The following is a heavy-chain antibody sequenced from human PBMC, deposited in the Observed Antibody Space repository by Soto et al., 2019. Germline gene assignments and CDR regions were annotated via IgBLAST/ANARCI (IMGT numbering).Heavy chain of an antibody. CDR1: GFTFSSYA. D-gene: IGHD3-3*01. Sequence: GXSLRLSCAASGFTFSSYAISWVVQAPGKGLEWVSAISGSGGSTYYADSVKGRFTISRDNSKNTLYLQMNRMRAEDTAVYYCAKASSFGVVNHFDYWGQGTLVTVSS. J-gene: IGHJ4*02. CDR3: AKASSFGVVNHFDY. V-gene: IGHV3-23*01. CDR2: ISGSGGST.